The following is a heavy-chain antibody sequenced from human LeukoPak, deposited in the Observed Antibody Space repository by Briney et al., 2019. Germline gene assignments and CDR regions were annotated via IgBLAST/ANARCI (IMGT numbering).Heavy chain of an antibody. V-gene: IGHV3-21*04. CDR2: ISSSSSYI. CDR1: GFTFSNAW. Sequence: PGGSLRLSCAASGFTFSNAWMNWVRQAPGKGLEWVSSISSSSSYIYYADSVKGRFTISRDNAKNSLYLQMNSLRAEDTAVYYCAKTPDIVVVPAAPFDYWGQGTLVTVSS. CDR3: AKTPDIVVVPAAPFDY. J-gene: IGHJ4*02. D-gene: IGHD2-2*01.